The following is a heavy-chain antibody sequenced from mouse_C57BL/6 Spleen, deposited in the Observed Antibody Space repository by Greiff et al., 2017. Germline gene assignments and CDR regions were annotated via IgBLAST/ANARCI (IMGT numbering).Heavy chain of an antibody. CDR3: TREGGDYFDY. CDR1: GFTFSSYA. CDR2: ISSGGDYI. Sequence: EVKLMESGEGLVKPGGSLKLSCAASGFTFSSYAMSWVRQTPEKRLEWVAYISSGGDYIYYADTVKGRFTISRDNARNTLYLQMSSLKSEDTAMYYCTREGGDYFDYWGQGTTLTVSS. J-gene: IGHJ2*01. V-gene: IGHV5-9-1*02.